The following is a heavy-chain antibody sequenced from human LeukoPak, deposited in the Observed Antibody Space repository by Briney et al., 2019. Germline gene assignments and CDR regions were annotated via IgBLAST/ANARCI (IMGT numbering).Heavy chain of an antibody. Sequence: PGGSLRLSCAASGFTFSSYAMSWVRQAPGKGLEWVSAISGSGGSTYYADSVKGRFTISRDNSKNTLYLQMNSLRAEDTAVYYCASGIFGVVISQSGAEYFQHWGQGTLVTVSS. CDR3: ASGIFGVVISQSGAEYFQH. D-gene: IGHD3-3*01. J-gene: IGHJ1*01. V-gene: IGHV3-23*01. CDR1: GFTFSSYA. CDR2: ISGSGGST.